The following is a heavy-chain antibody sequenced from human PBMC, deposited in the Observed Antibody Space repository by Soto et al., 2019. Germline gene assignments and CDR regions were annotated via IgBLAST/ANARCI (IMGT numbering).Heavy chain of an antibody. CDR2: IFHNGNN. J-gene: IGHJ4*02. CDR1: GYSISSGDY. Sequence: SETLSLTCAVSGYSISSGDYWGWIRQPPGKGLEWIASIFHNGNNYYNPSLKSRGTISVDTSKNQVSLKLSSVTAADTAVYYCARDLRGNYKSYFDYWGQGSLVTVS. V-gene: IGHV4-38-2*02. CDR3: ARDLRGNYKSYFDY. D-gene: IGHD1-26*01.